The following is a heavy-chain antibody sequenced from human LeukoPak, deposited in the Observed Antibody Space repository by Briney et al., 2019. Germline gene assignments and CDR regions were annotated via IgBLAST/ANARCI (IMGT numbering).Heavy chain of an antibody. D-gene: IGHD3-22*01. Sequence: PGGSLRLPCAASGFTFSSYEMNWVRQAPGKGLEWVSYISSSGSTIYYADSVKGRFTISRDNAKNSLYLQMNSLRAEDTAVYYCATDYYDSSGYYGTADYWGQGTLVTASS. CDR2: ISSSGSTI. J-gene: IGHJ4*02. CDR1: GFTFSSYE. CDR3: ATDYYDSSGYYGTADY. V-gene: IGHV3-48*03.